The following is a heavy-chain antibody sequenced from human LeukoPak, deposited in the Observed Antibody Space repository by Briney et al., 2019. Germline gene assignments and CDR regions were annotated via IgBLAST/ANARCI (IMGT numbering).Heavy chain of an antibody. CDR3: AAGRIAPGYYGMDV. V-gene: IGHV1-58*02. Sequence: SVKVSCKASGFTFSSSVMQWVRQARGQRLEWIGWIVVGSGNTNYAQKFQERVTITRDMSTSTAYMELSSLRSEDTAVYYCAAGRIAPGYYGMDVWGQGTTVTVSS. D-gene: IGHD2-21*01. J-gene: IGHJ6*02. CDR2: IVVGSGNT. CDR1: GFTFSSSV.